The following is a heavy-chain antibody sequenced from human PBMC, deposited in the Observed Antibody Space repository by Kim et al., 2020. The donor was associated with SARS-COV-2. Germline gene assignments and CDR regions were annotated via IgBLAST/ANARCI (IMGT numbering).Heavy chain of an antibody. J-gene: IGHJ6*02. CDR3: ARDRGYSGYDHYYYYYYGMDV. D-gene: IGHD5-12*01. CDR2: INSDGSST. V-gene: IGHV3-74*01. CDR1: GFTFSSYW. Sequence: GGSLRLSCAASGFTFSSYWMHWVRQAPGKGLVWVSRINSDGSSTSYADSVKGRFTISRDNAKNTLYLQMNSLRAEDTAVYYCARDRGYSGYDHYYYYYYGMDVWGQGTTVTVSS.